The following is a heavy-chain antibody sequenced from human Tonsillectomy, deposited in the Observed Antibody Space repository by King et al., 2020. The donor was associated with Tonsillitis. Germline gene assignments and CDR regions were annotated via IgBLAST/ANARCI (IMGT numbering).Heavy chain of an antibody. V-gene: IGHV4-31*03. J-gene: IGHJ4*02. CDR2: IFYSGST. CDR1: GGSISSGGYY. CDR3: SRVGVTGSYFDS. Sequence: VQLQESGPGLVKPSQTLSLTCTVSGGSISSGGYYWSWIRQHPGEGLEWIGYIFYSGSTYYNPSHQSRVTITVDTSENHFYMRLSSVTAADTAVYYCSRVGVTGSYFDSWGQGTLVTVSS. D-gene: IGHD2-8*02.